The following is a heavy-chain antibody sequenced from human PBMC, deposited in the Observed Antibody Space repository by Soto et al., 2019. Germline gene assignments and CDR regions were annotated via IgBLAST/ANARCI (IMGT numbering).Heavy chain of an antibody. CDR2: IWHDGSNQ. V-gene: IGHV3-33*01. CDR1: GFTFTSYG. Sequence: QVQLVESGGGVVQPGRSLRLSCAASGFTFTSYGMQWVRQAPGKGLEWVAVIWHDGSNQYYADSVKGRFTISRDNSNNTLYLQLNSLRAEDTAVYYRARERGQIDYWGQGTLVTVSS. CDR3: ARERGQIDY. J-gene: IGHJ4*02.